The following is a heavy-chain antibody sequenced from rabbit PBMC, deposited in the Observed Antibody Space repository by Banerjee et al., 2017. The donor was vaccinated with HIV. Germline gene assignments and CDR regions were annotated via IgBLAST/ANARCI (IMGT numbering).Heavy chain of an antibody. CDR2: IYAGDGNT. J-gene: IGHJ4*01. Sequence: QSLQESGGGLVQPEGSLTLTCKASGFDFSSNAMCWVRQAPGKGPEWIGCIYAGDGNTDYANWAKGRFTISKTSSTTVTLQMTSLTAADTATYFCARDSDWSFKLWGPGTLVTVS. V-gene: IGHV1S40*01. CDR3: ARDSDWSFKL. D-gene: IGHD4-1*01. CDR1: GFDFSSNA.